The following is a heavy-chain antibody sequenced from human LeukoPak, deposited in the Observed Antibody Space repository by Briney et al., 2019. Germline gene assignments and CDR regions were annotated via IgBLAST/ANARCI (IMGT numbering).Heavy chain of an antibody. J-gene: IGHJ6*02. Sequence: GGSLRLSCAASGFTFSNAWMSWVRQAPGKGLEWVGRIKSKTDGGTTDYAAPVKGRFTISRDDSKNTLYLQMNSLKTEDTAVYYCTTGPYSSSWYVWGYYYYGMDVWGQGTTVTVSS. V-gene: IGHV3-15*01. D-gene: IGHD6-13*01. CDR3: TTGPYSSSWYVWGYYYYGMDV. CDR1: GFTFSNAW. CDR2: IKSKTDGGTT.